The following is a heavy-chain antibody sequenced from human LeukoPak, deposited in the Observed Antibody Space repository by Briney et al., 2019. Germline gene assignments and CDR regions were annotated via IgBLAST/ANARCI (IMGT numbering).Heavy chain of an antibody. Sequence: HPGGSLRLSCAASGFTVSSNYMSWVRQAPGKGLEWVSVICSGGSTYYADSVKGRFTISRDNSKNTLYLQVNSLRAEDTAVYYCASQTTVKYYFDYWGQGTLVTVSS. V-gene: IGHV3-53*01. CDR3: ASQTTVKYYFDY. J-gene: IGHJ4*02. D-gene: IGHD4-17*01. CDR2: ICSGGST. CDR1: GFTVSSNY.